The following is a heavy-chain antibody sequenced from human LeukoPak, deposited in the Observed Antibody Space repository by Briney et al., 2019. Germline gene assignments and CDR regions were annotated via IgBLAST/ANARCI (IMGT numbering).Heavy chain of an antibody. CDR2: IYYSGST. V-gene: IGHV4-59*12. CDR1: GGSISSYY. CDR3: ARDLGYYYDSSGYYPNWFDP. J-gene: IGHJ5*02. Sequence: PSETLSLTCTVSGGSISSYYWSWIRQPPGKGLEWIGYIYYSGSTNYNPSLKSRVTISVDTSKNQFSVKLSSVTAADTAVYYCARDLGYYYDSSGYYPNWFDPWGQGTLVTVSS. D-gene: IGHD3-22*01.